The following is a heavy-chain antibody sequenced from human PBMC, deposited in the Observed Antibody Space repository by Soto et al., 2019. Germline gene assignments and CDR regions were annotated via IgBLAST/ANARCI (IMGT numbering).Heavy chain of an antibody. D-gene: IGHD6-13*01. J-gene: IGHJ6*02. Sequence: QVQLVQSGAEAKKPGSSVKVSCTTSGGTFSSYAISWVRQAPGQGLEWMGGIVPLFRTTNYAQKFQGRVTITADTSTYTVYREMSGLRSGDTAVYYCARGGYSSTWSNLLDRSGLDVWGQGTTVTVSS. CDR1: GGTFSSYA. CDR2: IVPLFRTT. V-gene: IGHV1-69*06. CDR3: ARGGYSSTWSNLLDRSGLDV.